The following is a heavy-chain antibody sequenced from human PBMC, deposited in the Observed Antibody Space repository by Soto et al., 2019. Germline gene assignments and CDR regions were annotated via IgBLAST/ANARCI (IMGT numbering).Heavy chain of an antibody. J-gene: IGHJ3*01. D-gene: IGHD3-10*01. CDR2: VHSDGTTT. Sequence: GSLRLSCAASGVTFDYYWRHWVRQAPGKGLVWVSRVHSDGTTTTYADSVKGRFTISRDNARNTVSLQMSSLRAEDTAIYYCARGDRGGFDLWGHGTVVTVSS. CDR3: ARGDRGGFDL. CDR1: GVTFDYYW. V-gene: IGHV3-74*01.